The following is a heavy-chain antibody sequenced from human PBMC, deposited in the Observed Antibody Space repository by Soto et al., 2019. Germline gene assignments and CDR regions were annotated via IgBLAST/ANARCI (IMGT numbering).Heavy chain of an antibody. CDR3: AIFVVTEGPVYSMDV. J-gene: IGHJ6*02. CDR2: ISGSGSET. V-gene: IGHV3-23*01. CDR1: GFTFTSYA. Sequence: EVQLLESGGGLVQPGGSLRLSCAASGFTFTSYAMTWVRQTPGKGLEWVSGISGSGSETYYADSVKGRFTISRDSSKSTLYLQMNGLRDGDTAVYYCAIFVVTEGPVYSMDVWGQGTSVTVSS. D-gene: IGHD2-21*02.